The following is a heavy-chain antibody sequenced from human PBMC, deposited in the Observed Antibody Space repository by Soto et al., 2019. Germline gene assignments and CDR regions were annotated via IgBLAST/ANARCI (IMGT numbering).Heavy chain of an antibody. J-gene: IGHJ5*02. CDR1: GGSITDYS. CDR3: ARDQGVVVTADNWFDP. Sequence: SETLSLTCTVSGGSITDYSWVWIRQPAGKGLEWIGRIFSSGSTNYNPSLKGRITMPLDTSKNQFSLKLNSATATDTAVYFCARDQGVVVTADNWFDPWGQGILVTVSS. CDR2: IFSSGST. D-gene: IGHD2-21*02. V-gene: IGHV4-4*07.